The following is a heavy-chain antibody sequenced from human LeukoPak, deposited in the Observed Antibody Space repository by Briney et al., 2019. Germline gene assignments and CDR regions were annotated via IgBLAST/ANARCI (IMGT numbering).Heavy chain of an antibody. V-gene: IGHV3-7*01. CDR1: GFSFSSQW. CDR3: AKGDFRYGSGSYYTRDYPPPFFMDV. CDR2: VNQGGTGK. J-gene: IGHJ6*03. D-gene: IGHD3-10*01. Sequence: GGSLRLSCAASGFSFSSQWMSWVRQAPGKGLEWVDIVNQGGTGKYYVDSVKGRFTISRDNSKNTLYLQMSTVRREDTAVYYCAKGDFRYGSGSYYTRDYPPPFFMDVWGKGTTVTVSS.